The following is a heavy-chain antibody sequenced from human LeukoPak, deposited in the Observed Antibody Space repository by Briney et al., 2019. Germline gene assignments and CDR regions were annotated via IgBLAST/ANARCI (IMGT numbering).Heavy chain of an antibody. CDR2: IYPGDSDT. Sequence: GESLKISCKGSGYSFTSYWIGWVRQMPGKGLEWMGIIYPGDSDTRYSPSFQGQVTISADKSISTAYLQWSSLKASDTAMYYCARLAYSSGWLPTNWFDPWGQGTLVTVSS. J-gene: IGHJ5*02. D-gene: IGHD6-19*01. CDR1: GYSFTSYW. V-gene: IGHV5-51*01. CDR3: ARLAYSSGWLPTNWFDP.